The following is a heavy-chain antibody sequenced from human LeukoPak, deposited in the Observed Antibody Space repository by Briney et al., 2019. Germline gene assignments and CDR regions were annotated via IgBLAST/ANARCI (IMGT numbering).Heavy chain of an antibody. V-gene: IGHV1-2*02. CDR3: ARDHYCSSTSCYYRFDY. Sequence: GASVKVSCKASGNTFTGYYMHWVRQAPGQGLEWMGWINPNSGGTNYAQKFQGRVTMTRDTSISTAYMELSRLRSDDTAVYYCARDHYCSSTSCYYRFDYWGQGTLVTVSS. CDR1: GNTFTGYY. CDR2: INPNSGGT. D-gene: IGHD2-2*01. J-gene: IGHJ4*02.